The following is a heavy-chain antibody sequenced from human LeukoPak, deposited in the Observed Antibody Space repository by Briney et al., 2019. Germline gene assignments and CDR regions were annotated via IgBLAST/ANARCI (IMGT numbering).Heavy chain of an antibody. D-gene: IGHD1-26*01. V-gene: IGHV4-34*01. CDR2: INHSGST. CDR3: ARVKSGSYYYYYYYMDV. CDR1: GGSFSGYY. J-gene: IGHJ6*03. Sequence: PSETVSLTCAVYGGSFSGYYWSWIRQPPGKGLEWIGEINHSGSTNYNPSLKSRVTISVDTSKNQFSLKLSSVTAADTAVYYCARVKSGSYYYYYYYMDVWGKGTTVTVSS.